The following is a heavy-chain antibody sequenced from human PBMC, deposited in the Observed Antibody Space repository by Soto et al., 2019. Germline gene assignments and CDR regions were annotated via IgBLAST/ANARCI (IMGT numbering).Heavy chain of an antibody. V-gene: IGHV4-4*02. CDR2: IYHGGST. CDR3: ARLSFSYGVDV. Sequence: SETLSLTCTFSGCSISSANWWTWVRQPPGKGLEWIGEIYHGGSTSYNPSLKSRVTLSLDKFKNHFSLNLTSVTAADTAVYYCARLSFSYGVDVWGQGTTVTV. CDR1: GCSISSANW. J-gene: IGHJ6*02.